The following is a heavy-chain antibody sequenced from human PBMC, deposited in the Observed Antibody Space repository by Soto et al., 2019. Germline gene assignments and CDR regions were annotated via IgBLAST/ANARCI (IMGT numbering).Heavy chain of an antibody. V-gene: IGHV6-1*01. CDR2: TYYRSKWYN. CDR1: GDSVSSNSAA. J-gene: IGHJ6*03. CDR3: ARDIGYCSSTSCHRGAYYYYYYMDV. D-gene: IGHD2-2*03. Sequence: PSQTLSLTCAISGDSVSSNSAAWNWIRQSPSRGLEWLGRTYYRSKWYNDYAVSVKSRITINPDTSKNQFSLQLNSVTPEDTAVYYCARDIGYCSSTSCHRGAYYYYYYMDVWGKGTTVTVSS.